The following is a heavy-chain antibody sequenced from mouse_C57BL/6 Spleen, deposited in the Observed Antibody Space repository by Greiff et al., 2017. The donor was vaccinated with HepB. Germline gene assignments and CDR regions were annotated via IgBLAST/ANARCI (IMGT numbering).Heavy chain of an antibody. CDR3: AREEGSYGKGDY. CDR1: GYTFTSYG. Sequence: QVQLKQSGAELARPGASVKLSCKASGYTFTSYGISWVKQRTGQGLEWIGEIYPRSGNTYYNEKFKGKATLTADKSSSTAYMELRSLTSEDSAVYFCAREEGSYGKGDYWGQGTTLTVSS. D-gene: IGHD2-1*01. CDR2: IYPRSGNT. J-gene: IGHJ2*01. V-gene: IGHV1-81*01.